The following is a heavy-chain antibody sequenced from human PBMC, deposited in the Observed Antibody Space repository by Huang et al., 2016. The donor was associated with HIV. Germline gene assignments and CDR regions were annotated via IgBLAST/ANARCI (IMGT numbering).Heavy chain of an antibody. CDR2: NNPNPGNP. Sequence: QVQLVQSGSELKKPGASVKVSCKVSGYTFTDYQISWVRQAPGKGLEWMGWNNPNPGNPTYAQGFTGRFVFSLDTSVSTAYLQISSLKAEDTAVYFCARDSGYYRYFDYWGQGTLVTVSP. CDR3: ARDSGYYRYFDY. CDR1: GYTFTDYQ. V-gene: IGHV7-4-1*02. J-gene: IGHJ4*02. D-gene: IGHD3-22*01.